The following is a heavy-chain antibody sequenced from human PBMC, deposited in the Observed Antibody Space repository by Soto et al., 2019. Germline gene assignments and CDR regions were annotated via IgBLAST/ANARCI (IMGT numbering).Heavy chain of an antibody. CDR1: GFTFSTYS. D-gene: IGHD2-15*01. CDR3: ARDLGVALATLTLDY. J-gene: IGHJ4*02. V-gene: IGHV3-21*01. CDR2: ITTSSSFR. Sequence: GVSLRLSCAASGFTFSTYSMNWVRQAPGKGLEWVSDITTSSSFRFYADSVKGRFTISRDDAKNSLYLQMNSLRAEDTGVYYCARDLGVALATLTLDYWGQGTLVTVSS.